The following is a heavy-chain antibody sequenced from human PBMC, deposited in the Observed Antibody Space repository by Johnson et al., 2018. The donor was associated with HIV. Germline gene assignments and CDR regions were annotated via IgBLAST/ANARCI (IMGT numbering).Heavy chain of an antibody. Sequence: VQLVESGGGVVQPGRSLRLSCAASGFRFSTYALHWVRQTPGKGLEWVSAISGSGVSPYYEDSVTGRFTISRDNSKNTLYLQMNSLRAEDTAVYYYASDWGSRHAFDIWGQGTMVTVSS. J-gene: IGHJ3*02. CDR1: GFRFSTYA. CDR3: ASDWGSRHAFDI. V-gene: IGHV3-64*04. CDR2: ISGSGVSP. D-gene: IGHD7-27*01.